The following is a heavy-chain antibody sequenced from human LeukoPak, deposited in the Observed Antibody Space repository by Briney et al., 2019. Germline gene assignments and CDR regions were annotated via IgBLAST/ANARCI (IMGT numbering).Heavy chain of an antibody. Sequence: GRSLRLSCAASGFTFSSYAMHWVRQAPGKGLEWVAVISYDGSNKYYADSVKGRFTISRDNSKNTLYLQMNSLRAEDTAVYYCAKTRPLDSSSWSHGDYWGQGTLVTVSS. J-gene: IGHJ4*02. V-gene: IGHV3-30-3*02. CDR2: ISYDGSNK. D-gene: IGHD6-13*01. CDR1: GFTFSSYA. CDR3: AKTRPLDSSSWSHGDY.